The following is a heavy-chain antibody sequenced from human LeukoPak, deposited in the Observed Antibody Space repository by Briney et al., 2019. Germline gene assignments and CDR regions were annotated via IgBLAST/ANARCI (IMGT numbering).Heavy chain of an antibody. CDR2: INPNSGGT. D-gene: IGHD2-2*03. J-gene: IGHJ6*02. V-gene: IGHV1-2*02. Sequence: ASVKVSCKASGYTFTGYYMHWVRQAPGQGLEWMGWINPNSGGTNYAQKFQGRVTMTRDTSISTAYMELSRLRSDDTAVYYCARVGGYCSSTSCYHPRGLPMDVWGQGTTVTVSS. CDR1: GYTFTGYY. CDR3: ARVGGYCSSTSCYHPRGLPMDV.